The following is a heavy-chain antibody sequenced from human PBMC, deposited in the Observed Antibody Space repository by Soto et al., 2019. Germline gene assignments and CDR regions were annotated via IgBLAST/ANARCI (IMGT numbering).Heavy chain of an antibody. CDR1: GGSISSGGYY. J-gene: IGHJ6*03. Sequence: QVQLQESGPGLVKPSQTLSLTCTVSGGSISSGGYYWSWIRQHPGKGLEGIGYIYYSGSTYYNPSLKRRVSISVDTSKNQSSLKLSSVTAADTAVYYCARGSSPDTSCYACLCLYYYYYMDVWGKGTTVTVSS. D-gene: IGHD2-2*01. CDR3: ARGSSPDTSCYACLCLYYYYYMDV. CDR2: IYYSGST. V-gene: IGHV4-31*03.